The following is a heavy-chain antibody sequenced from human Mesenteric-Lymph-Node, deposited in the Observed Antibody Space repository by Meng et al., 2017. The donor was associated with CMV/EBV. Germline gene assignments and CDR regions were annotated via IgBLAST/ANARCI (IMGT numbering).Heavy chain of an antibody. Sequence: GGSLRLSCAASGFTFSSYSMNWVRQAPGKGLEWVSYISSSSSTIYYADSVKGRFTISRDNAKNSLYLQMNSLRAEDTAVYYCAKRSSSWYNDYFDYWGQGTLVTVSS. D-gene: IGHD6-13*01. CDR1: GFTFSSYS. V-gene: IGHV3-48*04. CDR2: ISSSSSTI. J-gene: IGHJ4*02. CDR3: AKRSSSWYNDYFDY.